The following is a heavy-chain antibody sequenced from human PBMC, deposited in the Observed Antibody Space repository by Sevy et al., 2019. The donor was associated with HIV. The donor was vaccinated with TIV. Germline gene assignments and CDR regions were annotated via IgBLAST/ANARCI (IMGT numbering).Heavy chain of an antibody. D-gene: IGHD3-3*01. CDR2: TKNKANTYTT. V-gene: IGHV3-72*01. Sequence: GGSLRLSCAASGLSVSDNYMNWDRQAPGKGLEWVGRTKNKANTYTTENAASVKGRFTISSDDSWNSMYLQMNSLKTEDTAVYYCVGSNKNYDLNSWGQGTLVTVSS. J-gene: IGHJ4*02. CDR1: GLSVSDNY. CDR3: VGSNKNYDLNS.